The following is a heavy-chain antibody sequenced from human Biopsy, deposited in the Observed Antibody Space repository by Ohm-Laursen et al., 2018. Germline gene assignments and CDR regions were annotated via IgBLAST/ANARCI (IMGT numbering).Heavy chain of an antibody. Sequence: SVKVSCNASGGTFSSYVISWVRQAPGQGLEWMGRIIPTFDTPTYAPDFQGRVTFTADKSTGTAHLDLGRLRSEDTAIYYCAGGAAKGNPYDHWGQGTLVTVSS. J-gene: IGHJ5*02. CDR3: AGGAAKGNPYDH. D-gene: IGHD3-10*01. CDR1: GGTFSSYV. CDR2: IIPTFDTP. V-gene: IGHV1-69*06.